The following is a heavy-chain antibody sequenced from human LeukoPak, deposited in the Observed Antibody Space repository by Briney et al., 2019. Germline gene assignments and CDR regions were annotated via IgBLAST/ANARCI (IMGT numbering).Heavy chain of an antibody. CDR2: IGGDGAGT. Sequence: GGSLRLSCAASGLTFSDYAMSWVRQARGKGLEWVSSIGGDGAGTYYADSVKGRFIISRDNSKSTVFLQMNRLTAEDTALYFCAKDRLPRGAPGRGEHHNWFDPWGQGTLVTVSS. CDR1: GLTFSDYA. V-gene: IGHV3-23*01. J-gene: IGHJ5*02. CDR3: AKDRLPRGAPGRGEHHNWFDP. D-gene: IGHD6-13*01.